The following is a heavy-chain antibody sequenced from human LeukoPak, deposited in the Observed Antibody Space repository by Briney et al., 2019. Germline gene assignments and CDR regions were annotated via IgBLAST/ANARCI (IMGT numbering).Heavy chain of an antibody. CDR3: AKSRGIYDSSGWRTFDY. D-gene: IGHD6-19*01. CDR1: GFTFSSYV. J-gene: IGHJ4*02. V-gene: IGHV3-23*01. CDR2: IDNSGDVT. Sequence: GGSLRLSCAASGFTFSSYVMTWVRQAPGKGLEWVSVIDNSGDVTYYADSVKGRFTISRDNSKSTLYLQMNSLRPEDTAVYHCAKSRGIYDSSGWRTFDYWGQGTVVTVSS.